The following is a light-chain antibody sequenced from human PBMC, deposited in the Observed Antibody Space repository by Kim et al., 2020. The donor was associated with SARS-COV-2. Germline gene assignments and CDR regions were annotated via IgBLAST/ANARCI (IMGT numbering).Light chain of an antibody. CDR3: SSFSSTTPVL. V-gene: IGLV2-14*03. CDR1: SSDIGGYNY. CDR2: DVS. J-gene: IGLJ2*01. Sequence: GQSFTISCTGTSSDIGGYNYVSWYQQHPDKAPKLMIYDVSSRPSGVSNRFSGSKSGNTAPLTISGLQAEDEADYYCSSFSSTTPVLFGGGTKVTVL.